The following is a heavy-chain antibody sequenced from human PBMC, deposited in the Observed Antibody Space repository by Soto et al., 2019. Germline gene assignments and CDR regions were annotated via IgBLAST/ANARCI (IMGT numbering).Heavy chain of an antibody. CDR1: GYTFTGYY. V-gene: IGHV1-2*04. J-gene: IGHJ6*02. CDR3: ARGHSRIFGVVIIGGMDV. CDR2: INPNSGGT. Sequence: QVQLVQSGAEVKKPGASVKVSCKASGYTFTGYYMHWVRQAPGQGLEWMGWINPNSGGTNYAQKFQGWVTMTRDPSISTAYMELSRLRSDDTAVYYCARGHSRIFGVVIIGGMDVWGQGTTVTVSS. D-gene: IGHD3-3*02.